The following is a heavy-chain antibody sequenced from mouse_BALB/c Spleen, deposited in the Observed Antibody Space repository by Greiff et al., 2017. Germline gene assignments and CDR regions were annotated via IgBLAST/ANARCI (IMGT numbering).Heavy chain of an antibody. CDR2: IWAGGST. J-gene: IGHJ2*01. CDR1: GFSLTSYG. V-gene: IGHV2-9*02. Sequence: VKLVESGPGLVAPSQSLSITCTVSGFSLTSYGVHWVRQPPGKGLEWLGVIWAGGSTNYNSALMSRLSISKDNSKSQVFLKMNSLQTDDTAMYYCAREGGTARASFDYWGQGTTLTVSS. CDR3: AREGGTARASFDY. D-gene: IGHD3-2*01.